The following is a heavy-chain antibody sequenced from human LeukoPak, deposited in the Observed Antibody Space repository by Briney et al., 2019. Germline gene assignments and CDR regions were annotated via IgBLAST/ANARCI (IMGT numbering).Heavy chain of an antibody. Sequence: ASVKVSCKTSGYTFTDNYIHWVRQAPGQGLEWMGWINPNSGGTNYAQKFQGRVTMTRDTSISTAYMELSRLRSDDTGVYYCARGEVLLVHAFDIWGQGTMVTVSS. V-gene: IGHV1-2*02. CDR1: GYTFTDNY. J-gene: IGHJ3*02. D-gene: IGHD3-10*01. CDR2: INPNSGGT. CDR3: ARGEVLLVHAFDI.